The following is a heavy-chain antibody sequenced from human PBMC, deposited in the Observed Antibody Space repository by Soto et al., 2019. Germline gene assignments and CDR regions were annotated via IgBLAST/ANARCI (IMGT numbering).Heavy chain of an antibody. D-gene: IGHD6-13*01. V-gene: IGHV5-10-1*01. CDR2: IDPSDSYT. CDR3: ARHPAAAVYYYYGMDV. CDR1: GYSFTSYW. J-gene: IGHJ6*02. Sequence: PGESLKISCKGSGYSFTSYWISWVRQMPGKGLEWMGRIDPSDSYTNYSPSFQGHVTISADKSISTAYLQWSSLKASDTAMYYCARHPAAAVYYYYGMDVWGQGTTVTV.